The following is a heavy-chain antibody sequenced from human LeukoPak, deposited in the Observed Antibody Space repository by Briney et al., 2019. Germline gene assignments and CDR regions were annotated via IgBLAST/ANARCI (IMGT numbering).Heavy chain of an antibody. CDR3: ARVDWTLDY. CDR1: GYAISSGYH. V-gene: IGHV4-38-2*01. D-gene: IGHD1-1*01. CDR2: ICRSGVT. J-gene: IGHJ4*02. Sequence: SETLSLTCDVSGYAISSGYHWGWIRQPPGKGLEWIGSICRSGVTYYNPSLKSRVTLSVDTSKNQFSLRLSSVTAAATAVYYCARVDWTLDYWGQGTLATVSS.